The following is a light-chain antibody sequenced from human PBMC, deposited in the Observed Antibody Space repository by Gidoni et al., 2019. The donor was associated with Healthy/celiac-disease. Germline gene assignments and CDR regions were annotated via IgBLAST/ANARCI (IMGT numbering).Light chain of an antibody. CDR1: NIGSKN. J-gene: IGLJ2*01. CDR3: QVWDSSTV. V-gene: IGLV3-9*01. CDR2: RDS. Sequence: SYELTQPLPVSVALGQTARITCGGNNIGSKNVQWYQQKPGQAPVLVIYRDSNRPSGIPERFSGSNSGNTATLTISRAQAGDEADYYCQVWDSSTVFGGGTKLTVL.